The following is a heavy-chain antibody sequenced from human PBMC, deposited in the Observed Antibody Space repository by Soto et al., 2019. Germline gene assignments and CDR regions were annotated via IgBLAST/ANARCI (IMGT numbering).Heavy chain of an antibody. CDR2: ITSSSGTI. CDR1: GFTFSSYS. Sequence: EVQLVESGGGLVQPGGSLRLSCAASGFTFSSYSMNWVRQAPGKGLEWGSYITSSSGTIYYADSVKGRFTISRDNAKNSLYLQMNSLRDEDTAVYYCARRAAAGTREVDYWGQGTLVTVSS. D-gene: IGHD6-13*01. CDR3: ARRAAAGTREVDY. V-gene: IGHV3-48*02. J-gene: IGHJ4*02.